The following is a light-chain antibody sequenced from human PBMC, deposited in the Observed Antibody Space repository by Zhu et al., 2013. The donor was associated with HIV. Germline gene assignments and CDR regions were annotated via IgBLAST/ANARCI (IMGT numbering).Light chain of an antibody. CDR3: QQYGSSPYT. CDR2: DAF. CDR1: QSVGTN. V-gene: IGKV3D-15*02. J-gene: IGKJ2*01. Sequence: EIVMTQSPATLSVSAGERATFSCRASQSVGTNVAWYQQKPGQAPRLLIYDAFKRATGIPARFSGSGSGTDFTLTISSLEPEDFAVYYCQQYGSSPYTFGQGTKLEIK.